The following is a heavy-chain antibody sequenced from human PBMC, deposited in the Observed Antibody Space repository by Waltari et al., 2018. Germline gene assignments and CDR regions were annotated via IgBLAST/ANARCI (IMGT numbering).Heavy chain of an antibody. J-gene: IGHJ4*02. V-gene: IGHV2-5*02. CDR3: AHFSYRGSRLLDH. CDR1: GFSISTNGVA. Sequence: QITLKESGPTLVKPTQTLTLPCSLSGFSISTNGVAVGWIRQPPGQALESLAIVYWDDDKLYSPALRDRITTTKDTYKNQLVLTMTNMDPVDTATYCCAHFSYRGSRLLDHWGQGAPVTVSS. D-gene: IGHD1-26*01. CDR2: VYWDDDK.